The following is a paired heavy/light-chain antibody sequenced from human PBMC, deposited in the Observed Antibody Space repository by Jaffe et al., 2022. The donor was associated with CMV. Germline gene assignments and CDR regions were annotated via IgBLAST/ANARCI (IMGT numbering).Light chain of an antibody. J-gene: IGLJ2*01. CDR3: SSYTSSSKGVV. CDR2: DVS. Sequence: QSALTQPASVSGSPGQSITISCTGTSSDVGGYNYVSWYQQHPGKAPKLMIYDVSNRPSGVSNRFSGSKSGNTASLTISGLQAEDEADYYCSSYTSSSKGVVFGGGTKLTVL. CDR1: SSDVGGYNY. V-gene: IGLV2-14*03.
Heavy chain of an antibody. J-gene: IGHJ6*03. D-gene: IGHD6-13*01. CDR2: INHSGST. V-gene: IGHV4-34*01. Sequence: QVQLQQWGAGLLKPSETLSLTCAVYGGSFSGYYWSWIRQPPGKGLEWIGEINHSGSTNYNPSLKSRVTISVDTSKNQFSLKLSSVTAADTAVYYCAREPNEQLVRWGAIYYYYYMDVWGKGTTVTVSS. CDR3: AREPNEQLVRWGAIYYYYYMDV. CDR1: GGSFSGYY.